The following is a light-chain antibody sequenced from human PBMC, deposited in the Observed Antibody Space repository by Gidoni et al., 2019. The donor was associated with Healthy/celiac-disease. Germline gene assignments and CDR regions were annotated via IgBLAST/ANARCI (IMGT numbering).Light chain of an antibody. CDR1: SSDVGGYNY. V-gene: IGLV2-14*01. CDR2: DVS. Sequence: QSALTQPASVSGSPGQSITISCTGTSSDVGGYNYVSWYQQHPCKAPKLMIYDVSNRPSGVSNRFSGSKSGNTASLTISGLQAEDEADYYCSSYTSSSTLPYVFGTGTKVTVL. CDR3: SSYTSSSTLPYV. J-gene: IGLJ1*01.